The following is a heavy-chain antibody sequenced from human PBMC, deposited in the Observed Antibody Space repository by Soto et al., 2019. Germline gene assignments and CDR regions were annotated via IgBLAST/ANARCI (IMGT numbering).Heavy chain of an antibody. Sequence: GGSLRLSCAASGFTFGVYWMTWVRQAPGKGLEWVANMNTDGSAKYYAGSVKGRFTISRDNARNSLYLQMDSLRAEDTAVYYCARDNDRKFDYWGQGTLVTVSS. CDR3: ARDNDRKFDY. J-gene: IGHJ4*02. D-gene: IGHD2-8*01. CDR2: MNTDGSAK. CDR1: GFTFGVYW. V-gene: IGHV3-7*03.